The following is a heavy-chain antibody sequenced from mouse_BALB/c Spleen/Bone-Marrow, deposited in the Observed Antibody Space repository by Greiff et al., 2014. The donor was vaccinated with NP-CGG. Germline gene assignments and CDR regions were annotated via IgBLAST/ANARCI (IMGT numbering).Heavy chain of an antibody. CDR2: INPSNGRT. CDR1: GYTFTRYW. D-gene: IGHD1-2*01. V-gene: IGHV1S81*02. Sequence: QVQLQQSGAELVKPGASVKLSCKASGYTFTRYWMEWVKQRPGQGLEWIGEINPSNGRTNYNEKFKSKATLTVDKPSSTAYMQLSSLTSEDSAVYYCAREAYYGPDYWGQGTTLTVSS. CDR3: AREAYYGPDY. J-gene: IGHJ2*01.